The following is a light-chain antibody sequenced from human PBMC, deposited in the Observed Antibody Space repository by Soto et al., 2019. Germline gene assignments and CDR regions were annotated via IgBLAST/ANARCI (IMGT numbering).Light chain of an antibody. V-gene: IGKV2-30*01. Sequence: IVLTQSPLSLPVTLGQPASISCRSSESPVITDGDTLLNWFQQRPGQSPRRLIYRVSNRDFGVPDKLRGRGSGTEFTLKISSVEAEDVAIYYCMQGARWPYTFGQGTKLEI. J-gene: IGKJ2*01. CDR2: RVS. CDR3: MQGARWPYT. CDR1: ESPVITDGDTL.